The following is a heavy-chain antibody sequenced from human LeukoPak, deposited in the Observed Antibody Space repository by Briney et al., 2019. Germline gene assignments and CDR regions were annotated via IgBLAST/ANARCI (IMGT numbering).Heavy chain of an antibody. CDR3: ARDPFPRDMVRGAMGPFDI. CDR2: IYHSGST. CDR1: GGSISSGGYY. J-gene: IGHJ3*02. V-gene: IGHV4-30-2*01. D-gene: IGHD3-10*01. Sequence: SETLSLTCTVSGGSISSGGYYWSWIRQPPGKGLEWIGYIYHSGSTYYNPSLKSRVTISVDRSKNQFSLKLGSVTAADTAVYYCARDPFPRDMVRGAMGPFDIWGQGTMVTVSS.